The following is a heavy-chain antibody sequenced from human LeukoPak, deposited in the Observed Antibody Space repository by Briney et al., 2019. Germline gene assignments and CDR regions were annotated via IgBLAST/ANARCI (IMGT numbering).Heavy chain of an antibody. CDR1: GYTFTTYY. Sequence: ASVKVSCKASGYTFTTYYMHWVRQAPGQGLEWMGIINPSGGRTSYAQKFQDRVTMTRDTSTSTVYMELSSLRSEDTAVYYCARDLYYSDSSYSMDVWGQGTTVTVSS. J-gene: IGHJ6*02. D-gene: IGHD3-22*01. CDR3: ARDLYYSDSSYSMDV. V-gene: IGHV1-46*01. CDR2: INPSGGRT.